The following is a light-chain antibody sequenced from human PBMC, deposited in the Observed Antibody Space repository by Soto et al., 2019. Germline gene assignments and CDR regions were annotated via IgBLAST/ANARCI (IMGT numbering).Light chain of an antibody. V-gene: IGKV1-27*01. J-gene: IGKJ3*01. CDR2: ASS. CDR1: DTISVY. Sequence: DIQMTQSPSSLTASVGDRVTITCRASDTISVYLAWYQHKPGKVPERLIYASSILQSGVPSRFSGSRSDTEFTLTISRLHREDVGTEYCQKYNTAPFTFGPGTKVEIK. CDR3: QKYNTAPFT.